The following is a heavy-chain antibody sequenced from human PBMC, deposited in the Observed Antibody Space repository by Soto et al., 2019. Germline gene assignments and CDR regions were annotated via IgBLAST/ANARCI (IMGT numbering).Heavy chain of an antibody. Sequence: HPGGSLRLSCAASGFTFSIYGMHWVRQAPVKGLEWVAVILYDGSKKYYADSVKGRFTISRDNSKNTLSLQMNSLRGEDTAVYYCAKPYNWNAYGFDYWGQGTLVTVSS. J-gene: IGHJ4*02. CDR1: GFTFSIYG. CDR2: ILYDGSKK. D-gene: IGHD1-20*01. V-gene: IGHV3-30*18. CDR3: AKPYNWNAYGFDY.